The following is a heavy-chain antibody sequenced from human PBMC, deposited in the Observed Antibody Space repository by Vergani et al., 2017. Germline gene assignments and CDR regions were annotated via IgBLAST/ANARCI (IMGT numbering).Heavy chain of an antibody. CDR2: ISYDGSNK. V-gene: IGHV3-30*18. Sequence: QVQLVESGGGVVQPGRSLRLSCAASGFTFSSYGMHWVRQAPGKGLEWVAVISYDGSNKYYADSVKGRFTISRDNSKNTLYLQMNSLRAEDTAVYYCAKDRQQLVVGGYFDYWGQGTLVTVSS. D-gene: IGHD6-6*01. J-gene: IGHJ4*02. CDR1: GFTFSSYG. CDR3: AKDRQQLVVGGYFDY.